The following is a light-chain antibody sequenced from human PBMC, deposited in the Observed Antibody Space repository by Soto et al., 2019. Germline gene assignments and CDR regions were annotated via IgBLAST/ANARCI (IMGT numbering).Light chain of an antibody. CDR1: QSVSSN. CDR3: QPYNTWPYT. V-gene: IGKV3-15*01. Sequence: EIVMTQSPATLSVSPGERDTLSCRASQSVSSNLAWYQQKPGQAPRLLIYGASTRATGIPARFSGSGSGTEYTLTISSIQSPDFVVDYFQPYNTWPYTFGQGTNLEIK. J-gene: IGKJ2*01. CDR2: GAS.